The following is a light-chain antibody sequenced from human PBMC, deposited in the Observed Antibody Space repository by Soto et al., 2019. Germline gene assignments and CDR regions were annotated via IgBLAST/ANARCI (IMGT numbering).Light chain of an antibody. Sequence: DIQMTQSPSTLSASVGDRVTITCRASQSISSWLAWHQQKPGKAPRLLIYKSSNLESGVPSRFSGSGSGTEFTLTITSLQPDDSATYYCQQYNDNWTFGQGTKVEIK. CDR3: QQYNDNWT. CDR2: KSS. V-gene: IGKV1-5*03. J-gene: IGKJ1*01. CDR1: QSISSW.